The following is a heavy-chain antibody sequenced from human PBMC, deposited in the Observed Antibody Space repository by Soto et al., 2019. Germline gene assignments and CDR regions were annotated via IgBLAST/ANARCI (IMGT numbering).Heavy chain of an antibody. CDR3: ARDSSDSYGWWFDP. CDR2: INPSGGST. V-gene: IGHV1-46*03. CDR1: GYTFTSHY. D-gene: IGHD2-21*02. J-gene: IGHJ5*02. Sequence: QVQLVQSGAEVKKPGASVKVSCKASGYTFTSHYMHWVRQAPGQGLEWMGVINPSGGSTSYAQKLQGRVTMTRDTSTSTDYMELSSLRSEDTAVYYCARDSSDSYGWWFDPWGQGTLVTVSS.